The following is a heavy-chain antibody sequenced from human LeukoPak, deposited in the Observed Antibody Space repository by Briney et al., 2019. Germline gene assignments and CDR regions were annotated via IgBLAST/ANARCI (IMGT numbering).Heavy chain of an antibody. Sequence: PSETLSLTCAVSGGSISSSNWWSWVRQPPGKGLEWIGEIYHSGSTNYNPSLKSRVTISVDKSKNQFSLKLSSVTAADTAVYYCAGGRGYSYYYFDYWGQGTLVTVSS. J-gene: IGHJ4*02. CDR2: IYHSGST. CDR1: GGSISSSNW. CDR3: AGGRGYSYYYFDY. D-gene: IGHD5-18*01. V-gene: IGHV4-4*02.